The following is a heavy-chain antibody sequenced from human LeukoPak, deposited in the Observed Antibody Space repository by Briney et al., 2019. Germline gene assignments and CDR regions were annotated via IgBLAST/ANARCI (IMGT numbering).Heavy chain of an antibody. Sequence: SVKVSCKASGGTFSSYAISWVRQAPGQGLEWMRGIIPIFGTVNYAQKFQGRVTITADKSTSTAYMELSSLRSEDTAVYYCARSLFRFLEWSYRSYYYYYMDVWGKGTTVTVSS. CDR2: IIPIFGTV. CDR1: GGTFSSYA. V-gene: IGHV1-69*06. D-gene: IGHD3-3*01. CDR3: ARSLFRFLEWSYRSYYYYYMDV. J-gene: IGHJ6*03.